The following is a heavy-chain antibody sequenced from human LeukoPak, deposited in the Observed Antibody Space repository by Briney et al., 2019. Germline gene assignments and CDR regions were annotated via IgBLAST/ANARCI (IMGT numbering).Heavy chain of an antibody. CDR1: GFTFSSYS. CDR3: AREGTYYYDSSAPGGGY. J-gene: IGHJ4*02. CDR2: ISSSSSTI. Sequence: SGGSLRLSCAASGFTFSSYSMNWVRQAPGKGLEWVSYISSSSSTIYYADSVKGRFTISRDNAKNSLYLQMNSLRAEDTAVYYCAREGTYYYDSSAPGGGYWGQGTLVTVSS. D-gene: IGHD3-22*01. V-gene: IGHV3-48*01.